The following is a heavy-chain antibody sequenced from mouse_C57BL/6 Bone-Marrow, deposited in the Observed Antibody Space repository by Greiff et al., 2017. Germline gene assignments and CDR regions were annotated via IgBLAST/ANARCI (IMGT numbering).Heavy chain of an antibody. CDR2: IHPNSGST. V-gene: IGHV1-64*01. J-gene: IGHJ4*01. CDR1: GYTFTSYW. CDR3: ARSVIYYYGSSGYYYAMDD. Sequence: QVQLKQPGAELVKPGASVKLSCKASGYTFTSYWMHWVKQRPGQGLEWIGMIHPNSGSTNYNEKFKSKATLTVDKSSSTAYMQLSSLTSEDSAVYYCARSVIYYYGSSGYYYAMDDWGQGTSVTVSS. D-gene: IGHD1-1*01.